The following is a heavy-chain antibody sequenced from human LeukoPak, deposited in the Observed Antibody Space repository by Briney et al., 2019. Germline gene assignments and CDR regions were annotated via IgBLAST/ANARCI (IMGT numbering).Heavy chain of an antibody. CDR1: GFTFSRHW. J-gene: IGHJ4*02. CDR3: AGVKVAGTRSFDY. V-gene: IGHV3-74*01. Sequence: GGSLRLSCGASGFTFSRHWMHWVRQAPGKGLVWISRINSDASDTNYADFVKGRFTISRDNAKNTLYLQMNNLRAEDTAVYYCAGVKVAGTRSFDYWGQGTLATVSS. CDR2: INSDASDT. D-gene: IGHD6-19*01.